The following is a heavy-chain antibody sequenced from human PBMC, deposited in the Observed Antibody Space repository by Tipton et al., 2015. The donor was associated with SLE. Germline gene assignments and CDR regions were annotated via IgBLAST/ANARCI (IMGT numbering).Heavy chain of an antibody. Sequence: TLSLTCTVSGGSISSSPYHWGWLRQPPGKGLEWIGSVYYSGSTYRNPSLKSRVTVSLDTSKNQFSLNLSSVTAADTAVYYCATTSCSGDSCLVDHWGQGTLVTVSS. CDR1: GGSISSSPYH. CDR2: VYYSGST. CDR3: ATTSCSGDSCLVDH. D-gene: IGHD2-21*01. V-gene: IGHV4-39*07. J-gene: IGHJ4*02.